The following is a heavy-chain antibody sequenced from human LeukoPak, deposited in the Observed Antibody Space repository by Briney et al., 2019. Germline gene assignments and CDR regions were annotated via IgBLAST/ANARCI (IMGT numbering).Heavy chain of an antibody. D-gene: IGHD3-22*01. V-gene: IGHV1-18*01. Sequence: GASVKVSCKASGYTFTSYGISWVRQAPGQGLEWMGWTSAYNGNTNYAQKLQGRVTMTTDTSTSTAYMELRSLRSDDTAVYYCARGGYYDSSGYYNYWGQGTLVTVSS. CDR2: TSAYNGNT. CDR1: GYTFTSYG. CDR3: ARGGYYDSSGYYNY. J-gene: IGHJ4*02.